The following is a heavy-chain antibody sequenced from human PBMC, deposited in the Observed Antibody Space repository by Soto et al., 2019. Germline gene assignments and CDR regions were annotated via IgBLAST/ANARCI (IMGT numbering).Heavy chain of an antibody. V-gene: IGHV4-39*07. Sequence: SETLSLTCTVSGGSISSSSYYWGWIRQPPGKGLEWIGSIYYSGSTYYNPSLKSRVTISVDTSKNQFSLKLSSVTAADTAVYYCARVRYVDTAMVPNWFDPWGQGTLVTVSS. CDR2: IYYSGST. J-gene: IGHJ5*02. CDR1: GGSISSSSYY. CDR3: ARVRYVDTAMVPNWFDP. D-gene: IGHD5-18*01.